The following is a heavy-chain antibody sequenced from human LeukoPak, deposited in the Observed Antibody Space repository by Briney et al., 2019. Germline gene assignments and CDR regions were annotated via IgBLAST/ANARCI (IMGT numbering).Heavy chain of an antibody. CDR2: ISYDGSNK. D-gene: IGHD5-18*01. V-gene: IGHV3-30*18. Sequence: GGSLRLSCAASGFTFSSNGMHWVRQAPGKGLEWVAVISYDGSNKYYTDSVKGRFTISRDNSKNTLYLQMNSLRAEDTAVYYCAKENTAMALDYWGQGTLVTVSS. CDR1: GFTFSSNG. CDR3: AKENTAMALDY. J-gene: IGHJ4*02.